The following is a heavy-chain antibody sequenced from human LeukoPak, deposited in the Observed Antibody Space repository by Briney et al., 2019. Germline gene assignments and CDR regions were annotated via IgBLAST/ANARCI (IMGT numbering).Heavy chain of an antibody. J-gene: IGHJ6*02. CDR3: ARQGPLSGISYYYGMDV. V-gene: IGHV4-34*01. CDR1: GGSFSGYY. CDR2: INHSGST. Sequence: SETLSLTCAVYGGSFSGYYWSWIRQPPGKGLEWVGEINHSGSTNYNPSLKSRVTISVDTSKNQFSLKLSSVTAADTAVYYCARQGPLSGISYYYGMDVWGQGPTVTVSS. D-gene: IGHD1-26*01.